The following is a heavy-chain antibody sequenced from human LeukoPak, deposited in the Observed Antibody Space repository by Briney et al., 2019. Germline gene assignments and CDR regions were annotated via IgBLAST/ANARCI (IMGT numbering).Heavy chain of an antibody. Sequence: PSETLSLTCTVSGGSISSYYWSWIRQPPGKGLEWIGYIHYSGSTNYNPSLKSRVTISVDTSKNQFSLKLTSVTAADKAVYYCAREKWELLPLFDYWGQGTLVTVSS. V-gene: IGHV4-59*01. CDR2: IHYSGST. CDR3: AREKWELLPLFDY. CDR1: GGSISSYY. J-gene: IGHJ4*02. D-gene: IGHD1-26*01.